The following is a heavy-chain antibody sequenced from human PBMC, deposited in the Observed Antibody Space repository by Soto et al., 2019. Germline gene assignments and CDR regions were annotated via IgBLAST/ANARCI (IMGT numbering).Heavy chain of an antibody. CDR1: GGTFSSYA. CDR3: VRVRRRVVAATTRGYWYFDL. Sequence: QVQLVQSGAEVKKPGSSVKVSCKASGGTFSSYAISWVRQAPGQGLEWMGGIIPIFGTANYAQKFQGRVTITADESTSTAYMELSSLRSEDTAVYYCVRVRRRVVAATTRGYWYFDLWGRGTLVTVSS. D-gene: IGHD2-15*01. V-gene: IGHV1-69*12. CDR2: IIPIFGTA. J-gene: IGHJ2*01.